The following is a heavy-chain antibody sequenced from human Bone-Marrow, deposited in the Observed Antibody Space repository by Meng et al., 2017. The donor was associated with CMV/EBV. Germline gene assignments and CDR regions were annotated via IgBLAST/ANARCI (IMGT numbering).Heavy chain of an antibody. D-gene: IGHD3-3*01. Sequence: GESLKISCAASGFTFSSYWMSWVRQAPGKGLEWVANIKQDGSEKYYVDPVKGRFTISRDNAKNSLYLQMNSLRAEDTAVYYCARDLSRPKTIFGVVTIYYYYGMDVWGQGTTVTVSS. CDR3: ARDLSRPKTIFGVVTIYYYYGMDV. CDR1: GFTFSSYW. CDR2: IKQDGSEK. J-gene: IGHJ6*02. V-gene: IGHV3-7*01.